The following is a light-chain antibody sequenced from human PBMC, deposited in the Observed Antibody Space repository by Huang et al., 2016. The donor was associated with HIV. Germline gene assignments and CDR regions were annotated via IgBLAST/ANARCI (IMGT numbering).Light chain of an antibody. J-gene: IGKJ1*01. CDR2: AAS. Sequence: IQLTQSPSSLSASVGDRVTITCRASRNIKTYLAWFHQRPGRAPKFLIFAASFLESGVPSRFSGSGSGTEFTLTINGLQPEDFGTYYCQQVDSYPRTFGQGTNVDVK. V-gene: IGKV1-9*01. CDR3: QQVDSYPRT. CDR1: RNIKTY.